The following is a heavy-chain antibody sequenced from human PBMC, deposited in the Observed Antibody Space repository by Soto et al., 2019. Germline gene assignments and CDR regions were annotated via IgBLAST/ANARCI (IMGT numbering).Heavy chain of an antibody. V-gene: IGHV2-70*11. CDR3: ARTPTTVTTGWTFDI. D-gene: IGHD4-17*01. CDR1: GFSLSTSGMC. Sequence: GPTLVNPTQTLTLTCTFSGFSLSTSGMCVSWIRQPPGKALEWLARIDWDDDKYCSTSLKTRLTISKDTSKNQVVLTMTNMDPVDTATYYCARTPTTVTTGWTFDIWGQGTMVTVSS. J-gene: IGHJ3*02. CDR2: IDWDDDK.